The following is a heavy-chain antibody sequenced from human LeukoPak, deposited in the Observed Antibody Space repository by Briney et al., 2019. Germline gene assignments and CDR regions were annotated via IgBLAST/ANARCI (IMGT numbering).Heavy chain of an antibody. D-gene: IGHD6-19*01. V-gene: IGHV3-23*01. Sequence: PGGSLRLSCAASGFTFSSYAMSWVRQAPGKGLEWVSAISGSGGSTYYEDSVGGRFTISRDNSKNTLYLQMNSLRAEDTAVYYCAKDRDSSGWYDAFDIWGQGTMVTVSS. CDR2: ISGSGGST. CDR1: GFTFSSYA. J-gene: IGHJ3*02. CDR3: AKDRDSSGWYDAFDI.